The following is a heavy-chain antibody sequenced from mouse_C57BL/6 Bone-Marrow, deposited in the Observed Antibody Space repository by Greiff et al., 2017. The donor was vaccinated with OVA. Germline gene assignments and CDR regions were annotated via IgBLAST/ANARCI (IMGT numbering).Heavy chain of an antibody. D-gene: IGHD1-1*01. V-gene: IGHV2-9-1*01. J-gene: IGHJ2*01. Sequence: VKLVESGPGLVAPSQRLSITCTVSGFSLTSYAISWVRQPPGKGLEWLGVIWTGGGTNYNSALKSRLSISKDNSKSQVFLKMNSLQTDDTARYYCARNVYYYGSSPQFDYWGQGTTLTVSS. CDR3: ARNVYYYGSSPQFDY. CDR2: IWTGGGT. CDR1: GFSLTSYA.